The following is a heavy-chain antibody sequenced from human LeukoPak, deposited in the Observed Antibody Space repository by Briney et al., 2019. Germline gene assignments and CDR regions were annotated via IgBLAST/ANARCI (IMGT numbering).Heavy chain of an antibody. CDR1: GGSISSSSYY. V-gene: IGHV4-39*07. CDR3: ARAPTKNWSDP. CDR2: INHSGST. Sequence: PSETLSLTCTVSGGSISSSSYYWGWIRQPPGKGLEWIGEINHSGSTNYNPSLKSRVTMSVDTSKNQFSLKLSSVTAADTAVYYCARAPTKNWSDPWGQGTLVTVSS. J-gene: IGHJ5*02.